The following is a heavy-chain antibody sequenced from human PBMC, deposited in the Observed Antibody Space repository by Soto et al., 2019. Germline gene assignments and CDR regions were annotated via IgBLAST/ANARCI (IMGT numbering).Heavy chain of an antibody. Sequence: GGSLRLSCAASGFTFSSYAMSWVRQAPGKGLEWVSAISGSGGSTYYADSVKGRFTISRDNSKNTLYLKMNSLRAEDTAVYYCAKFLLVERSSGYYYEDNWFDPWGQGTLVTVSS. CDR1: GFTFSSYA. CDR3: AKFLLVERSSGYYYEDNWFDP. D-gene: IGHD3-22*01. J-gene: IGHJ5*02. CDR2: ISGSGGST. V-gene: IGHV3-23*01.